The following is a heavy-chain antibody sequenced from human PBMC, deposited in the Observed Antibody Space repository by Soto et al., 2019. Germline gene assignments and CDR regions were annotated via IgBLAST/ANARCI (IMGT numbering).Heavy chain of an antibody. V-gene: IGHV3-33*01. CDR1: GFTFSSYG. Sequence: GGSLRLSCAASGFTFSSYGMHWVRQAPGKGLEWVAVIWYDGSNKYYADSVKGRFTISRDNSKNTLYLQMNSLRAEDTAVYYCARDLIGYCSSTSCYRNAFDIWGQGTMVTVSS. CDR3: ARDLIGYCSSTSCYRNAFDI. CDR2: IWYDGSNK. D-gene: IGHD2-2*02. J-gene: IGHJ3*02.